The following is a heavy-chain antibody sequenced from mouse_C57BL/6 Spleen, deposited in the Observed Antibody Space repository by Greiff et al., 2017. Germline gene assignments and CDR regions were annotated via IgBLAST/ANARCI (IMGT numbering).Heavy chain of an antibody. V-gene: IGHV1-52*01. CDR1: GYTFTSYW. D-gene: IGHD4-1*02. Sequence: QVQLQQPGAELVRPGSSVKLSCKASGYTFTSYWMHWVKQRPIQGLEWIGNIDPSDSETHYNQKFKDKATLTVDKSSSTAYMQLSSLTSEDSAVYYCARSNSGYYAMDYWGQGTSVTVSS. CDR3: ARSNSGYYAMDY. J-gene: IGHJ4*01. CDR2: IDPSDSET.